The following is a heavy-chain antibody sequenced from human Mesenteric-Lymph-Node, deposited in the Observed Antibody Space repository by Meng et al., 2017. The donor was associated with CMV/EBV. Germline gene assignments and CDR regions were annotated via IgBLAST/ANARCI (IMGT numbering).Heavy chain of an antibody. CDR3: AKDWMTFDI. CDR2: IYDGGSGGTT. J-gene: IGHJ3*02. D-gene: IGHD2-2*03. Sequence: GESLKISCAASGFTFSSYSMNWVRQAPGKGLEWVSLIYDGGSGGTTHYADSVKGRFTISRDNSKNMLYLQMSSLRVEDTALYYCAKDWMTFDIWGQGTMVTVSS. V-gene: IGHV3-23*01. CDR1: GFTFSSYS.